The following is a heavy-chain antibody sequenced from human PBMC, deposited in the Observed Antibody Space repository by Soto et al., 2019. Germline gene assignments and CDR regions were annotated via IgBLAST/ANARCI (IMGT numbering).Heavy chain of an antibody. V-gene: IGHV1-69*13. CDR3: ARRHEYGGNSDAFDV. CDR1: GGTFRTES. D-gene: IGHD4-17*01. Sequence: QVHLVQSGAEVKKPGSSVKVSCKYFGGTFRTESINWVRQAPGQGLEWMGGILPFFGTADYAPSFQGRVTITADGATTTAYMELSSLSSQDTAVYFCARRHEYGGNSDAFDVWGQWTMVTVSS. CDR2: ILPFFGTA. J-gene: IGHJ3*01.